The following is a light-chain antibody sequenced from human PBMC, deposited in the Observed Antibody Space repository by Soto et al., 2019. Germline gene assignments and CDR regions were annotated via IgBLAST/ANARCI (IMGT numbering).Light chain of an antibody. CDR1: QSIRNW. Sequence: DIQMTQSPSTLSASVGDRVTITCRASQSIRNWLAWYQQQPGKAPKLLIYDASSLESGVPSRFSGSGSGTEFTLNISRLQPDDFATYYCQQYNTYWTFGQGTKVDIX. V-gene: IGKV1-5*01. CDR2: DAS. J-gene: IGKJ1*01. CDR3: QQYNTYWT.